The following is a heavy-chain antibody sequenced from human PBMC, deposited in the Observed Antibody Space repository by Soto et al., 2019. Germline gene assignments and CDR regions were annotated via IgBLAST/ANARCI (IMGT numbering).Heavy chain of an antibody. D-gene: IGHD5-12*01. V-gene: IGHV3-33*01. Sequence: QVQLVESGGGVVQPGRSLRLSCAASGFTFSSYGMHWVRQAPGKGLEWVAVIWYDGSNKYYADSVKGRFTISRDNSKNTLYLQMNSLRAEDTAVYYCARDRHGYSGSPHGYWGQGTLVTVSS. J-gene: IGHJ4*02. CDR2: IWYDGSNK. CDR1: GFTFSSYG. CDR3: ARDRHGYSGSPHGY.